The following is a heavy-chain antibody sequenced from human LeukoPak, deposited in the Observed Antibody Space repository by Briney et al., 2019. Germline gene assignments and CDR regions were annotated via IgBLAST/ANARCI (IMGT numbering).Heavy chain of an antibody. CDR1: GLTVSSNY. CDR2: IYSDGST. Sequence: PGGSLRLSCAASGLTVSSNYMSWVRQAPGKGLEWASVIYSDGSTYYADSVKGRFTISRDNSKNTVYLQMNSLRAEDTAVYFCARRPDYGGTPTFDHWGQGTLVTVSS. D-gene: IGHD4-23*01. J-gene: IGHJ4*02. V-gene: IGHV3-66*01. CDR3: ARRPDYGGTPTFDH.